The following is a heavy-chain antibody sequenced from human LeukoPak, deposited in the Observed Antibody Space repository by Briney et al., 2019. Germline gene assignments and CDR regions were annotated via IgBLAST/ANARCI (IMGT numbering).Heavy chain of an antibody. CDR1: GFAFSSYA. Sequence: GGSLRLSCAASGFAFSSYAMSWVRQAPGKGLEWVSAISGSGGSTYYADSVKGRFTISRDNSKNTLYLQMNSLRAEDTAVYYCAKDLKSWELPNYWGQGTLVTVSS. D-gene: IGHD1-26*01. V-gene: IGHV3-23*01. CDR3: AKDLKSWELPNY. CDR2: ISGSGGST. J-gene: IGHJ4*02.